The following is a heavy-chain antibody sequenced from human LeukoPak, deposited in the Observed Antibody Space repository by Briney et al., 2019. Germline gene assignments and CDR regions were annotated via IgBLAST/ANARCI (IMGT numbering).Heavy chain of an antibody. V-gene: IGHV3-7*03. Sequence: GGSLRLSCAASGFTFRNYWMSWVRQAPGTGLEWVANIKQDGSDRDYVTSVRGRFTISRDNAESSLYLQMNSLRVEDTAVYYCVRNLAVAGTCFDSWGQGTLVTVSS. CDR3: VRNLAVAGTCFDS. CDR1: GFTFRNYW. J-gene: IGHJ4*02. CDR2: IKQDGSDR. D-gene: IGHD6-19*01.